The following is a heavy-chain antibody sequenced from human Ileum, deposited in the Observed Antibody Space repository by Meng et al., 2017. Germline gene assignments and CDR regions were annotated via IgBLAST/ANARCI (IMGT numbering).Heavy chain of an antibody. D-gene: IGHD2-21*02. Sequence: GESLKITCAASGFTFSTYAMSWVRQAPGKGLEWVASIRSDGSYKFYAESLKGRFTISRDNSKNTLYLQMNSLRAEDTAVYYCARGENVSQTDEAFDIWGQGTMVTVSS. CDR3: ARGENVSQTDEAFDI. V-gene: IGHV3-21*01. CDR1: GFTFSTYA. J-gene: IGHJ3*02. CDR2: IRSDGSYK.